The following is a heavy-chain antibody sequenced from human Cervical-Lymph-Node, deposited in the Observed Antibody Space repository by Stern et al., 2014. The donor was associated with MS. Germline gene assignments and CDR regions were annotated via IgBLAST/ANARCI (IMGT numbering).Heavy chain of an antibody. J-gene: IGHJ3*02. Sequence: QVQLQESGPGLVKPSQTLSLTCSVSGGSISSGGYYWSWIRQHPGKGLEWIGYIYYSGSTYYNPSLTSRVTISVDTSKNQFSLRLISVTAADTAVYYCARGGASYSDIWGQGTMVTVSS. CDR1: GGSISSGGYY. CDR2: IYYSGST. V-gene: IGHV4-31*03. CDR3: ARGGASYSDI. D-gene: IGHD5-12*01.